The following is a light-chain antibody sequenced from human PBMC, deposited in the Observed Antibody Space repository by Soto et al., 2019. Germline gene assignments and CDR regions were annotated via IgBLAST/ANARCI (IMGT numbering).Light chain of an antibody. Sequence: QSVLTQPPSVSGTPGQKVSISCSGSASNLGGNPVNWYQHLPGAAPKLLIYTNHQRPSVVPDRFSGSKSGTSASLAISGLRSEDEANFYSAAWDDSLNAVVFGGGTKLTVL. CDR3: AAWDDSLNAVV. V-gene: IGLV1-44*01. CDR1: ASNLGGNP. CDR2: TNH. J-gene: IGLJ2*01.